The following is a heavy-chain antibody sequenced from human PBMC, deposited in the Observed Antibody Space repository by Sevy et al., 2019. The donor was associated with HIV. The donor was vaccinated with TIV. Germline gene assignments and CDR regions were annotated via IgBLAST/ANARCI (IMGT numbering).Heavy chain of an antibody. Sequence: GGSLRLSCAASGFTFSTYAMHWVRQAPGKGLEWVAVISYDGDTKYYAHSVKGRFTISRDNPKNTLYVQMNSLRPEDTAVYYCARDDGYTVNWYPGYWGQGTLVTVSS. D-gene: IGHD3-16*01. CDR3: ARDDGYTVNWYPGY. CDR1: GFTFSTYA. V-gene: IGHV3-30*04. J-gene: IGHJ4*02. CDR2: ISYDGDTK.